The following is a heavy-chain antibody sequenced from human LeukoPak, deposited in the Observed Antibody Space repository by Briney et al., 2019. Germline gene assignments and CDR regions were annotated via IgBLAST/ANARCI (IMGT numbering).Heavy chain of an antibody. Sequence: GESLKISCKGSGYSFTSYWIGWVRQMPGKGLEWMGIIYPGDSDTRYSPSFQGQFTITADKSISTAYLQWSSLKASDTAMYYCARLTGDNGTPYYFDYWGQGTLVTVSS. CDR2: IYPGDSDT. CDR1: GYSFTSYW. D-gene: IGHD7-27*01. J-gene: IGHJ4*02. CDR3: ARLTGDNGTPYYFDY. V-gene: IGHV5-51*03.